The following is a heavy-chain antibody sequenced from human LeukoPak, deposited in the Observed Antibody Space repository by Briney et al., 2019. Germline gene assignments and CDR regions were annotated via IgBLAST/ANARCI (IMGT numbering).Heavy chain of an antibody. CDR2: IRYDGSNK. V-gene: IGHV3-30*02. CDR3: ARGGSWFGELKGRYYYYGMDV. J-gene: IGHJ6*02. CDR1: GFTFSSYG. Sequence: GGSLRLSCAASGFTFSSYGMHWVRQAPGKGLEWVTFIRYDGSNKYFADSVKGRFTISRDNSKNTLFLQMNSLRAEDTAVYYCARGGSWFGELKGRYYYYGMDVWGQGTTVTVSS. D-gene: IGHD3-10*01.